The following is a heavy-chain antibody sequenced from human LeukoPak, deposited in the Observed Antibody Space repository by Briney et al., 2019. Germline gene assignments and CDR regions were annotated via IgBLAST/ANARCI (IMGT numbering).Heavy chain of an antibody. Sequence: GGSLRLSCTVSGFTFSAFAMMWVRQAPGKGPELVSAIHAGGIPAFYAESVKGRFTISRDNSRNTLFLQMNSLTAADTAVYYCARDPNGDYIGAFDMWGPGTMVTVSS. V-gene: IGHV3-23*01. D-gene: IGHD4-17*01. J-gene: IGHJ3*02. CDR1: GFTFSAFA. CDR3: ARDPNGDYIGAFDM. CDR2: IHAGGIPA.